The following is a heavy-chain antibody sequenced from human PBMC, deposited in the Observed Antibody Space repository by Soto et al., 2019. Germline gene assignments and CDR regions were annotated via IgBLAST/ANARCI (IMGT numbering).Heavy chain of an antibody. CDR3: ASRGGRYYYGSGSYLSAFDI. CDR1: GGSISSSSYY. CDR2: IYYSGST. Sequence: SETLSLTCTVSGGSISSSSYYWGWIRQPPGKGLEWIGSIYYSGSTYYNPSLKSRVTTSVDTSKNQFSLKLSSVTAADTAVYYCASRGGRYYYGSGSYLSAFDIWGQGTMVTVSS. D-gene: IGHD3-10*01. V-gene: IGHV4-39*01. J-gene: IGHJ3*02.